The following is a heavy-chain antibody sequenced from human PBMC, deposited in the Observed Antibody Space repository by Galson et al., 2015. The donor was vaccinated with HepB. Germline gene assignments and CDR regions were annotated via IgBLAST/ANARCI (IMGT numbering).Heavy chain of an antibody. V-gene: IGHV3-30*04. D-gene: IGHD2-15*01. J-gene: IGHJ6*02. Sequence: SLRLSCAASGSPFNTCALHWLRQAPGKGLEWVAGILHDGSIKYNMDSGKGRFTISRDNSKDSVYLQLDYLRVEDTAVYYCARVWDRGGYTRWGNYYYGMDVWGQGTAVTVSS. CDR2: ILHDGSIK. CDR1: GSPFNTCA. CDR3: ARVWDRGGYTRWGNYYYGMDV.